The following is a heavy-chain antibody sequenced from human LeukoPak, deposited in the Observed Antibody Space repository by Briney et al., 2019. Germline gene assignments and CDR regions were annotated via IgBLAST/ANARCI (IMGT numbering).Heavy chain of an antibody. CDR2: IYYSGST. V-gene: IGHV4-59*01. Sequence: KPSETLSLTCTVSGGSISSFYWSWIRQPPGKGLEWIGYIYYSGSTNYNPSLKSRVTISVDTSKNQFSLKLSSVTAADTAVYYCARDLQSSSWSLFDYWGQGTLVTVSS. CDR1: GGSISSFY. CDR3: ARDLQSSSWSLFDY. D-gene: IGHD6-13*01. J-gene: IGHJ4*02.